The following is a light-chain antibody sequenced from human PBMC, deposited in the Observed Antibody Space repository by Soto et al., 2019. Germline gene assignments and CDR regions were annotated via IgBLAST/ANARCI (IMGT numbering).Light chain of an antibody. J-gene: IGKJ1*01. CDR3: QQYNNWPPWT. V-gene: IGKV3-15*01. Sequence: EIVMTQSPATLSVSPGERATLSSRASQSVSSNLAWYQQKPGQAPRLLIYGASTRATGIPARFSGSGSGTEFTLTISSLQSEDFEVYYCQQYNNWPPWTFGQGTKVEIK. CDR2: GAS. CDR1: QSVSSN.